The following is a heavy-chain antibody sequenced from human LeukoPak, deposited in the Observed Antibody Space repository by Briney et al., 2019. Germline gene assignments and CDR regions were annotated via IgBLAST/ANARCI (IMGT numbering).Heavy chain of an antibody. D-gene: IGHD6-19*01. V-gene: IGHV4-38-2*02. Sequence: SETLSLTCTVSGYSISSGYYWGWIRQPPGKGLEWIGNIYHSGSTVYNPSLKSRVTMSVDTSKNQFSLNLTSVTAADTAVYYCAREGKLTGYSGGLGFNYWGQGNLVTVSS. CDR2: IYHSGST. CDR3: AREGKLTGYSGGLGFNY. CDR1: GYSISSGYY. J-gene: IGHJ4*02.